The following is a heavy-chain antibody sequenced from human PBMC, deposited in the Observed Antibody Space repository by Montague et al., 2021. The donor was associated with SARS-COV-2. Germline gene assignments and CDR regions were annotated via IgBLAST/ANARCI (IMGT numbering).Heavy chain of an antibody. V-gene: IGHV6-1*01. CDR3: ASGRMVPYSSSWTTLYYYYGMTS. D-gene: IGHD6-13*01. CDR2: TYYRTKWYN. Sequence: CAISGDSVSRNSAAWNWIRQSPPRGLEWLGRTYYRTKWYNDYAVSVKSRITINPDTSKNQFSLRLNSVTPEDTAVYYCASGRMVPYSSSWTTLYYYYGMTSGAKGPRSPSP. J-gene: IGHJ6*02. CDR1: GDSVSRNSAA.